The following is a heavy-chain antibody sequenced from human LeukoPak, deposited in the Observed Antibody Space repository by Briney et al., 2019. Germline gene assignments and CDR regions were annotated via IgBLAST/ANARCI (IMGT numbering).Heavy chain of an antibody. D-gene: IGHD3-3*01. CDR1: GFTFSSYA. CDR2: ISYDGSNK. Sequence: GGSLRLSCAASGFTFSSYAMHWVRQARGKGLEWVAVISYDGSNKYYADSVKGRFTISRDNSKNTLYLQMNSLRAEDTAVYYCARDGAYYDFWSGYYRGYYYYMDVWGKGTTVTVSS. V-gene: IGHV3-30*01. CDR3: ARDGAYYDFWSGYYRGYYYYMDV. J-gene: IGHJ6*03.